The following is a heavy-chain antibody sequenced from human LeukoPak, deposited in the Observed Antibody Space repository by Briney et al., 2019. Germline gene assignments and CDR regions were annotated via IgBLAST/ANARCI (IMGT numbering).Heavy chain of an antibody. CDR2: IYYSGST. J-gene: IGHJ4*02. Sequence: SETLSLTCTVSGGSISSYYWSWIRQPPGKGLEWIGYIYYSGSTNYNPSLKSRVTISVDTSKNQFSLRLSSVTAADTAVYYCAREISGYDWFDYWGQGTLVTVSS. V-gene: IGHV4-59*01. D-gene: IGHD5-12*01. CDR1: GGSISSYY. CDR3: AREISGYDWFDY.